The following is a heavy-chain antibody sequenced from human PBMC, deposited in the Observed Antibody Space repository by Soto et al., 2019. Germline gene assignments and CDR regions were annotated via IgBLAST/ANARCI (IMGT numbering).Heavy chain of an antibody. V-gene: IGHV3-53*01. D-gene: IGHD1-26*01. CDR2: IYSGGTT. Sequence: EVQLVESGGGLVQPEGSLRLSCAASGFTVSNNYMIWFRLPPGKGLEWVSLIYSGGTTYYADSVKGRFTISRDNSKNTLYLQMNSLRVEDTAVYYCARNGWGMATVGMWGPGTLVTVSS. CDR1: GFTVSNNY. CDR3: ARNGWGMATVGM. J-gene: IGHJ4*02.